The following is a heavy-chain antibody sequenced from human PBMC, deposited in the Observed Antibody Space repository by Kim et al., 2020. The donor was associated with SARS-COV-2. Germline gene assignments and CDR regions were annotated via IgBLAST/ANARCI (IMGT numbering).Heavy chain of an antibody. Sequence: NSGGTNYAQKFQGRVTMTRDTSISTAYMELSRLRSDDTAVYYCARGLPDYWGQGTLVTVSS. D-gene: IGHD3-16*01. V-gene: IGHV1-2*02. CDR2: NSGGT. J-gene: IGHJ4*02. CDR3: ARGLPDY.